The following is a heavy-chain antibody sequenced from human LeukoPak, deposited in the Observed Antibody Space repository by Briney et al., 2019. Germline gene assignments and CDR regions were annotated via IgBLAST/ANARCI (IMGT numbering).Heavy chain of an antibody. CDR3: ARGITFEGVIVNVFDI. Sequence: GASVKVSCKVSGYTLTELSMHWVRQAPGKGLEWMGGFDPEDGETIYAQKFQGRVTMTEDTSTDTAYMELSSLRSEDTAVYYCARGITFEGVIVNVFDIWGQGTMVTVSS. CDR2: FDPEDGET. D-gene: IGHD3-16*02. V-gene: IGHV1-24*01. J-gene: IGHJ3*02. CDR1: GYTLTELS.